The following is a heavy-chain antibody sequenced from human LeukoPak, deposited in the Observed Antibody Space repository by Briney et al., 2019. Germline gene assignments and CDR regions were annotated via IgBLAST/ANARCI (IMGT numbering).Heavy chain of an antibody. D-gene: IGHD3-10*01. J-gene: IGHJ4*02. CDR3: VRDRGWFHFDL. V-gene: IGHV3-74*01. Sequence: GGSLRLSCAASGFIFTDYWMHWVRQRPGTELVWVARISGDGRGTTYVDSVKGRFTISRDNAKSTAFLQLNSLRAEDTAVYYCVRDRGWFHFDLWGQGTLVTVSS. CDR2: ISGDGRGT. CDR1: GFIFTDYW.